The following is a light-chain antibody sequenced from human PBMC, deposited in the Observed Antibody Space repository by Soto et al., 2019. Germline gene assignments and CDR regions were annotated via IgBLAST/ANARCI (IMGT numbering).Light chain of an antibody. J-gene: IGKJ1*01. V-gene: IGKV1-39*01. CDR3: QQAYGAPPT. CDR1: QSITTY. CDR2: AAA. Sequence: DIQMTQSPSSLSASVLERVSIXGGASQSITTYLNWYQQTSGEAPKLLIYAAARLQTGVPSRFSGSGSGTDFTLTISSLQPEDFATYYCQQAYGAPPTFGQGTKVDIK.